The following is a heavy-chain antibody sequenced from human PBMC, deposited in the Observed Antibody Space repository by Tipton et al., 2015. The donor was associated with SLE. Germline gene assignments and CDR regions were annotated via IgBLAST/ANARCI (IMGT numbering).Heavy chain of an antibody. D-gene: IGHD3-10*01. CDR2: IYYSGST. J-gene: IGHJ3*02. V-gene: IGHV4-59*01. CDR1: GDSISSYY. Sequence: LSCTVSGDSISSYYWRWIRQPPGKGLEWIGYIYYSGSTNYNPSLKSRVTISVDTSKNQFSLKLSSVAAADTAVYYCARDQGWFGEPYDAFDIWGQGTMVTVSS. CDR3: ARDQGWFGEPYDAFDI.